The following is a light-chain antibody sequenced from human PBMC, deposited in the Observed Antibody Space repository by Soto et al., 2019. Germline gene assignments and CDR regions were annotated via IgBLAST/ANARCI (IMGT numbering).Light chain of an antibody. V-gene: IGLV2-14*01. CDR1: SSDVGGYNY. J-gene: IGLJ2*01. CDR2: DVS. Sequence: QYALTQPASVSGTPGQSITISCTGTSSDVGGYNYVSWYQQHPGKAPKLMIYDVSNRPSGVSNRFSGSKSGNTASLTISGLQAEDEADYYCSSYTSSSTPHVVLGGGTQLTVL. CDR3: SSYTSSSTPHVV.